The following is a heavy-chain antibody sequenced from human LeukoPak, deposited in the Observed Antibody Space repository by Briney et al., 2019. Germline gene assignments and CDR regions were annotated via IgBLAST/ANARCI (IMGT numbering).Heavy chain of an antibody. CDR2: IYYSGST. V-gene: IGHV4-39*07. D-gene: IGHD3-3*01. Sequence: SETLSLTCTVSGGSISTSSYYWGWIRQPPGKGLESTGNIYYSGSTYYNPSLKSRVTISVDTSKNQFSLKLSSVTAADTAVYYCARDRAGGLRFLEWLSAFDYWGQGTLVTVSS. CDR3: ARDRAGGLRFLEWLSAFDY. CDR1: GGSISTSSYY. J-gene: IGHJ4*02.